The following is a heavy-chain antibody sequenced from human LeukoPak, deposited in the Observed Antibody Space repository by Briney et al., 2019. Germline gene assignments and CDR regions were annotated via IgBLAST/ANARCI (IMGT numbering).Heavy chain of an antibody. CDR3: ARSDYFDY. CDR2: INSAGSST. CDR1: GFSFRSQW. V-gene: IGHV3-74*01. Sequence: SLRLSCAASGFSFRSQWMHWVRQAPGKGLVWVARINSAGSSTRYADSVKGRSTVSRDNANNTLYLQMNSLRAEDTAVYYCARSDYFDYWGQGTLVTVSS. J-gene: IGHJ4*02.